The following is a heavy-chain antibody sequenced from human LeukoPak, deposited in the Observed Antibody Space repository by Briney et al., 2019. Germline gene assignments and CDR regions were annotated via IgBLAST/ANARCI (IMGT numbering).Heavy chain of an antibody. J-gene: IGHJ5*02. D-gene: IGHD3-22*01. Sequence: GASVKVSCKASGYTFTGYYMHWVRQAPGQGLEWMGWINPNSGGTNYAQKFQGRVTMTRDTSISTAYMELSRLRSDDTAVYYCARASGGYSYGQGPHYYDSINWFDPWGQGTLVTVSS. CDR1: GYTFTGYY. V-gene: IGHV1-2*02. CDR3: ARASGGYSYGQGPHYYDSINWFDP. CDR2: INPNSGGT.